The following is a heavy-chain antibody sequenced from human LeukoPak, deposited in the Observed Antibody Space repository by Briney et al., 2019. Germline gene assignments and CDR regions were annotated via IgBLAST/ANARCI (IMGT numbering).Heavy chain of an antibody. CDR2: ISGSGGGT. J-gene: IGHJ2*01. D-gene: IGHD1-26*01. CDR3: AKTTVGHGWYFDL. Sequence: GGSLRLSCAASGFTFTTYAMSWVRQAPGKGLEWVSTISGSGGGTYYADSVKGRFTISRDNSKNTLYLQMNSLRAEDTAVYYCAKTTVGHGWYFDLWGRGTLVTVSS. V-gene: IGHV3-23*01. CDR1: GFTFTTYA.